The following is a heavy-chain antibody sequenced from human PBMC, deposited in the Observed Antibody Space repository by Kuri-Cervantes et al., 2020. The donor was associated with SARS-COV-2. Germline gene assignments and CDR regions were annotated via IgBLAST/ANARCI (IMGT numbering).Heavy chain of an antibody. CDR3: ASNHYDTQYYYYYGMDV. J-gene: IGHJ6*02. Sequence: SETLSLTCTVSGGSISSYYWSWIRQPPGKGLEWIGYIYYSGSTNYNPSLKSRVTISVDTSKNQFSLKLSSVTAADTAVYYCASNHYDTQYYYYYGMDVWGQGTTVTVSS. CDR1: GGSISSYY. V-gene: IGHV4-59*08. D-gene: IGHD3-9*01. CDR2: IYYSGST.